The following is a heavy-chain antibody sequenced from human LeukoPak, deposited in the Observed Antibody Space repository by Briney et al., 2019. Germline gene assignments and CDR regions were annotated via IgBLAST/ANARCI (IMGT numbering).Heavy chain of an antibody. D-gene: IGHD3-3*01. CDR3: ARDPADPITIFGVVITRAHDDYYFDY. Sequence: ASVKVSCKTSGYTFIGHYIHWVRQAPGQGLEWMGWINPKNGGANYAPRFQGRVTMTRDTSISTAYMELSRLRSDDTAVYYCARDPADPITIFGVVITRAHDDYYFDYWGQGTLVTVSS. J-gene: IGHJ4*02. CDR1: GYTFIGHY. V-gene: IGHV1-2*07. CDR2: INPKNGGA.